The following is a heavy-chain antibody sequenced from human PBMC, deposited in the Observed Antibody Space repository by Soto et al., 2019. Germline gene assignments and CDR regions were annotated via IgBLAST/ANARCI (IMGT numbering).Heavy chain of an antibody. V-gene: IGHV1-18*01. CDR1: GYTFTSSG. CDR3: ARAFFYQGSDSRGYSFDAFDF. Sequence: QVQLVQSGAEVKKPGASVKVSCKASGYTFTSSGMSWVRQAPGQGLEWMGWISGHTGRSEYAQRFKGRVTMTTDRSTTTAYMELRSLRSDDTAVYYCARAFFYQGSDSRGYSFDAFDFWGPGTLVTVSS. CDR2: ISGHTGRS. D-gene: IGHD3-22*01. J-gene: IGHJ3*01.